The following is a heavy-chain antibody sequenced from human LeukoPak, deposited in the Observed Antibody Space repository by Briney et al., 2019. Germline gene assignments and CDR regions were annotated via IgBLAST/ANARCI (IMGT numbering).Heavy chain of an antibody. CDR2: ITTTSTYT. CDR3: ARDRGIVRDSSGYYNDY. J-gene: IGHJ4*02. Sequence: GGSLRLSCAASGSTFSSYSMNWIRQAPGKGLEWVSYITTTSTYTNYADSVKGRFTISRDNAKNSLYLQMNSLRAEDTAVYYCARDRGIVRDSSGYYNDYWGQGTLVTVSS. V-gene: IGHV3-21*05. D-gene: IGHD3-22*01. CDR1: GSTFSSYS.